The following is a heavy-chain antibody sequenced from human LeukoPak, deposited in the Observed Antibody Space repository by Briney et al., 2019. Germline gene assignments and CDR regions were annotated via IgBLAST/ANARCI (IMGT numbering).Heavy chain of an antibody. J-gene: IGHJ4*02. Sequence: PGGSLRLSCAASGFTFSSYAMSWVRQAPGKGLEWVSAISGSGGSTYYADSVKGRFTISRDNSKKTLYLQMNSLRVEDTAIYYWAKARYSSSWYHFDYWGQGTLVTVSS. V-gene: IGHV3-23*01. CDR1: GFTFSSYA. CDR3: AKARYSSSWYHFDY. D-gene: IGHD6-13*01. CDR2: ISGSGGST.